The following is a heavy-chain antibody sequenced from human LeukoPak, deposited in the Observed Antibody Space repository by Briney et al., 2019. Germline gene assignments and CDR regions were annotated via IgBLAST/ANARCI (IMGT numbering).Heavy chain of an antibody. CDR2: IKQDGSEK. D-gene: IGHD6-25*01. Sequence: GGSLRLSCAASGFTFSSYWMGWVRQAPGKGLEWVANIKQDGSEKYYVDSVKGRFTISRDNAKNSLYLQMNSLRAEDTAVYYCARERPASASAFDICGQGTMVTVSS. CDR1: GFTFSSYW. CDR3: ARERPASASAFDI. V-gene: IGHV3-7*01. J-gene: IGHJ3*02.